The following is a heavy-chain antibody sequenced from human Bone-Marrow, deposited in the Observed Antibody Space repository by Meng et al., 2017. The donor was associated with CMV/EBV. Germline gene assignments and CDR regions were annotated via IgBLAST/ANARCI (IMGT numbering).Heavy chain of an antibody. CDR3: VRDPELLVPAAATYYYYYGMDV. V-gene: IGHV4-39*07. CDR2: VYYSGTT. J-gene: IGHJ6*02. Sequence: SETLSLTCTVSGASISTSSYYWGWIRLPPGKGLEWIGSVYYSGTTYYNPSLRSRVTISSDTSKNQFSLKLTSVTAADTAVYYCVRDPELLVPAAATYYYYYGMDVWGQGTTVTGSS. D-gene: IGHD2-2*01. CDR1: GASISTSSYY.